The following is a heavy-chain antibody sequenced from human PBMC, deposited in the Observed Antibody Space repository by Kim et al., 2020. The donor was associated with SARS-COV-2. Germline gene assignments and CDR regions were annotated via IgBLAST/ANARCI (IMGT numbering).Heavy chain of an antibody. CDR2: IYYSGST. CDR3: ARHRDYVDY. J-gene: IGHJ4*02. CDR1: GGSISSSSYY. V-gene: IGHV4-39*01. Sequence: SENLSLTCTVSGGSISSSSYYWGWIRQPPGKGLEWIGSIYYSGSTYYNPSLKSRVTISVDTSKNQFSLKMSSVTAADTAVYYCARHRDYVDYWGQGTLVTVSS.